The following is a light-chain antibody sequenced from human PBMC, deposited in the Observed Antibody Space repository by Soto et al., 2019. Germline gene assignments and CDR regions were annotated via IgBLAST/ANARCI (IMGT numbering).Light chain of an antibody. V-gene: IGLV3-1*01. J-gene: IGLJ3*02. Sequence: SSELTQPPSVSVSPGQTASITCSGDRLGDKYVCWYQQKPGQSPVLLIYQDNKRPSGIPERFSGSKSGNTATLTLSGTQAMDEADYYCQAWDSSTVVFGGGTKLTVL. CDR3: QAWDSSTVV. CDR2: QDN. CDR1: RLGDKY.